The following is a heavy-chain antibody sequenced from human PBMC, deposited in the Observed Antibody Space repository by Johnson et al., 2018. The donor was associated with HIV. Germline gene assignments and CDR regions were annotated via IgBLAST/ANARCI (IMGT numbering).Heavy chain of an antibody. Sequence: QVQLVESGGGVVQPGRSLRLSCAASGFTFSSYAMHWVRQAPGKGLEWVAVISYDGSNKYSADSVKGRFTISRDNSKNTLYLQMNSLRAEDTAVYYCARDRGGGRYNQNAFDIWGQGTMVTVSS. V-gene: IGHV3-30*04. CDR3: ARDRGGGRYNQNAFDI. CDR2: ISYDGSNK. CDR1: GFTFSSYA. J-gene: IGHJ3*02. D-gene: IGHD1-26*01.